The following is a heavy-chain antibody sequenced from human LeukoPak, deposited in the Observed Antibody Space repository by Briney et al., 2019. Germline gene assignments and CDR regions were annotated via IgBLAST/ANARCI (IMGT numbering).Heavy chain of an antibody. CDR3: AREAKWELHAFDI. D-gene: IGHD1-26*01. Sequence: SVQVSCEASGGTFSSYAISWVRQAPGQGLEWMGRIIPILGIANYAQKFQGRVTITADKSTSTAYMELSSLRSEDTAVYYCAREAKWELHAFDIWGQGTMVTVSS. J-gene: IGHJ3*02. CDR2: IIPILGIA. V-gene: IGHV1-69*04. CDR1: GGTFSSYA.